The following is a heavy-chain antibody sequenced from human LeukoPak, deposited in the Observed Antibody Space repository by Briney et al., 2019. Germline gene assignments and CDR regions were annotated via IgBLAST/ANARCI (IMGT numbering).Heavy chain of an antibody. CDR2: IIPILGIA. V-gene: IGHV1-69*04. CDR3: ARGKVTYYDILTGYYYYYGMDV. D-gene: IGHD3-9*01. CDR1: GGTFSSYA. J-gene: IGHJ6*02. Sequence: SVKVSCKASGGTFSSYAISWVRQAPGQGLEWMGRIIPILGIANYAQKFQGRVTITADKSTSTAYMELSSLRSEDTAVYYCARGKVTYYDILTGYYYYYGMDVWGQGTTVTVSS.